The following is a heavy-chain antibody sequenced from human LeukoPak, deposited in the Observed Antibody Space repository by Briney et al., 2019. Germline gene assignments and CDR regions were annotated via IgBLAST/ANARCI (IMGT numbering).Heavy chain of an antibody. V-gene: IGHV4-4*07. J-gene: IGHJ5*02. CDR1: GGSISSYY. CDR3: ARSPYSSSWYPFGP. Sequence: PSETLSLTCTVSGGSISSYYWSWIRQPAGKGLEWIGRIYTSGSTNYNPSLKSRVTMSLDTSKNQFSLKLSSVTAADMAVYYCARSPYSSSWYPFGPWGQGTLVTVSS. D-gene: IGHD6-13*01. CDR2: IYTSGST.